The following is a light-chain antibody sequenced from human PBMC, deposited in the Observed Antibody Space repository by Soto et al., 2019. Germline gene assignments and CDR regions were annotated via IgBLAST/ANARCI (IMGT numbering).Light chain of an antibody. CDR1: QTIGTY. J-gene: IGKJ5*01. CDR3: QQSYDHPLT. Sequence: DLHMTQSPSSLSASIGDRVSITCRASQTIGTYVNWFQQRPGETPNLLIYRASTLQSGVPSRFSGSGSVTDFTLTISDVQPEDFATYYCQQSYDHPLTFGQGTRLEI. V-gene: IGKV1-39*01. CDR2: RAS.